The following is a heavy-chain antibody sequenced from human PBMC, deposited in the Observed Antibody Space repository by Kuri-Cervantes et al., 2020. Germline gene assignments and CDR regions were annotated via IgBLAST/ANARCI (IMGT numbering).Heavy chain of an antibody. CDR2: INLSGTT. V-gene: IGHV4-39*07. CDR3: ARGRGWGFDP. Sequence: GSLRLSCTVSGGSISSSSYYWGWIRQPPGKGLEWIGEINLSGTTHYNPSLKSRLTISVDTSRRQFSLKLRSLTAADTAVYYCARGRGWGFDPWGQGTLVTVSS. CDR1: GGSISSSSYY. D-gene: IGHD6-19*01. J-gene: IGHJ5*02.